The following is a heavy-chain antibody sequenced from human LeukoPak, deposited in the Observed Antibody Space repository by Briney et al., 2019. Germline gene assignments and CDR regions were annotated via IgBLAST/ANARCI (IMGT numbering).Heavy chain of an antibody. Sequence: ASVKVSCKVSGYTFSSYGISWVRQAPGQGLEWMGSISPYNGNTKYAEGLQGRVIMTADTSTGTVYMELRSLRSDDTAVFYCERDHYDFVWGSYRPYFDYWGQGTLVTVSS. D-gene: IGHD3-16*02. V-gene: IGHV1-18*04. CDR1: GYTFSSYG. CDR2: ISPYNGNT. CDR3: ERDHYDFVWGSYRPYFDY. J-gene: IGHJ4*02.